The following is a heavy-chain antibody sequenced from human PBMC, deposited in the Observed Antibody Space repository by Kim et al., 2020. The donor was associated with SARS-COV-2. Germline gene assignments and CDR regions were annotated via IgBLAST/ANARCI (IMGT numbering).Heavy chain of an antibody. CDR2: IIPIFGTA. D-gene: IGHD3-9*01. CDR3: ARRMLTGYYYYYYGMDV. J-gene: IGHJ6*02. CDR1: GGTFSSYA. V-gene: IGHV1-69*13. Sequence: SVKVSCKASGGTFSSYAISWVRQAPGQGLEWMGGIIPIFGTANYAQKFQGRVTITADESTSTAYMELSSLRSEDTAVYYCARRMLTGYYYYYYGMDVWGQGTTVTVSS.